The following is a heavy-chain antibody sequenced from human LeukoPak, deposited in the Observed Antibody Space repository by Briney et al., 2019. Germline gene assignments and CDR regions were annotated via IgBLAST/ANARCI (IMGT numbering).Heavy chain of an antibody. CDR2: INPNSGGT. Sequence: GASVKVSCKASGYTFTGYYMHWVRQAPGQGLEWMGWINPNSGGTNYAQKFQGRVTMTRDTSNSTAYMELSRLRSDDTAVYYCARDLFPGTVTTVYGWFDPWGQGTLVTVSS. V-gene: IGHV1-2*02. J-gene: IGHJ5*02. CDR3: ARDLFPGTVTTVYGWFDP. D-gene: IGHD4-17*01. CDR1: GYTFTGYY.